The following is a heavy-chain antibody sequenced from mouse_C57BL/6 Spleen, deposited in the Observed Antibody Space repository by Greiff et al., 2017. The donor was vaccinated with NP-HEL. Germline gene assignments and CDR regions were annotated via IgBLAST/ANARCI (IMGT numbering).Heavy chain of an antibody. D-gene: IGHD2-5*01. Sequence: EVKLVESGAELVRPGASVKLSCTASGFNIKDDYMHWVKQRPEQGLEWIGWIDPENGDTEYASKFQGKATITADTSSNTAYLQLSSLTAEDTAVYYCTTGSNYPCAYWGQGTLVTVSA. J-gene: IGHJ3*01. CDR2: IDPENGDT. CDR3: TTGSNYPCAY. CDR1: GFNIKDDY. V-gene: IGHV14-4*01.